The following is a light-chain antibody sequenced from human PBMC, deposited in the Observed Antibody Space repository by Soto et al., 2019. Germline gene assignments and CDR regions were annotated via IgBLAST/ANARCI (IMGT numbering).Light chain of an antibody. CDR3: QQSYSTPFG. CDR2: AAS. CDR1: QSISSY. V-gene: IGKV1-39*01. Sequence: DIQMTQSPSSLSASLGDRVTITCRASQSISSYLNWYQQKPGKAPKLLIYAASSLQSGVPSRFSGSGSGTDFTLTISSLQPEDFATYYCQQSYSTPFGFGQGTQLEIK. J-gene: IGKJ5*01.